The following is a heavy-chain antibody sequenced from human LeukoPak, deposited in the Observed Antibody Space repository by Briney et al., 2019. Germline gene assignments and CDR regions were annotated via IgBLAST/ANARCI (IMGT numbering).Heavy chain of an antibody. CDR2: IGAYNGNT. Sequence: GASVRVSCKASGYTFTSYGISWVRQAPGQGLEWMGWIGAYNGNTNYAQKLQGRVTMTTDTSTSTAYMELRSLRSDDTAVYYCARDPRYAYSSPYFDYWGQGTLVTVSS. D-gene: IGHD6-13*01. V-gene: IGHV1-18*01. CDR1: GYTFTSYG. J-gene: IGHJ4*02. CDR3: ARDPRYAYSSPYFDY.